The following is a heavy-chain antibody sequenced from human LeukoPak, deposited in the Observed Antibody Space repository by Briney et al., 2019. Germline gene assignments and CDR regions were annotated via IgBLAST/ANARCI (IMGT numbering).Heavy chain of an antibody. CDR1: GGSISSYY. J-gene: IGHJ3*02. Sequence: SETLSLTCSVSGGSISSYYWSWIRQPAGKGLEWSGRIKNSGNTNYNPSLESRVTLSLDTSKNQFSLNLSSVTAADTAVYYCAREGSSSGWRPFDIWGQGTVATVSS. D-gene: IGHD6-19*01. V-gene: IGHV4-4*07. CDR2: IKNSGNT. CDR3: AREGSSSGWRPFDI.